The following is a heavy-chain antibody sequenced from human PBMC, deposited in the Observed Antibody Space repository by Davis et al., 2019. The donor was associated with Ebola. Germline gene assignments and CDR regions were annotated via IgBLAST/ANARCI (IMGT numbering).Heavy chain of an antibody. CDR2: IIPMFRSP. CDR1: EGTFSSFA. CDR3: ARDYYYDSSGYLYYYYGMDV. Sequence: SVKVSCKASEGTFSSFAVSWLRQAPGQGLEWMGGIIPMFRSPNYAQRFQDRLTITADESTRTAYMELSRLRFEDTAVYFCARDYYYDSSGYLYYYYGMDVWGQGTTVTVSS. V-gene: IGHV1-69*13. J-gene: IGHJ6*02. D-gene: IGHD3-22*01.